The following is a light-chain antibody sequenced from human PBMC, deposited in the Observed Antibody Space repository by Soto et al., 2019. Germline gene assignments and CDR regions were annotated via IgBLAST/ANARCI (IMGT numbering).Light chain of an antibody. CDR2: DAS. CDR3: QQYDNLFT. Sequence: DIQMTQSPSSLSASVGDRVTITCQASQDISNYLNWYQQKPGKAPKLLIYDASNLETGVPSRFSGGGSGTDFTFTISSLQPEDIATYYCQQYDNLFTFGQGTRLEIK. J-gene: IGKJ5*01. V-gene: IGKV1-33*01. CDR1: QDISNY.